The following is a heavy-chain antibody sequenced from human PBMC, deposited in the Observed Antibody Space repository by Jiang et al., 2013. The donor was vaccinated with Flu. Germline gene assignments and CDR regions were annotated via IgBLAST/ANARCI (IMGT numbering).Heavy chain of an antibody. CDR1: GGSFSGYY. CDR3: ARGFSYCSGGSCYSAWFDP. V-gene: IGHV4-34*01. J-gene: IGHJ5*02. Sequence: LLKPSETLSLTCAVYGGSFSGYYWSWIRQPPGKGLEWIGEINHSGSTNYNPSLKSRVTISVDTSKNQFSLKLSSVTAADTAVYYCARGFSYCSGGSCYSAWFDPWGQGTLVTVSS. CDR2: INHSGST. D-gene: IGHD2-15*01.